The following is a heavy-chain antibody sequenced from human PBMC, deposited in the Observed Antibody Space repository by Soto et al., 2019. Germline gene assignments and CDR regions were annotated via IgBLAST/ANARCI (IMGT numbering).Heavy chain of an antibody. Sequence: HPGGSLRLSCAASGFTFSSYVMHWVRQAPGKGLEWVAVTSYDGSNKYYADSVKGRFTISRDNSKNTLYLQMNSLRAEDTAVYYCARNGGYSYGYPIGYWGQGTLVTVSS. CDR2: TSYDGSNK. V-gene: IGHV3-30-3*01. D-gene: IGHD5-18*01. CDR3: ARNGGYSYGYPIGY. J-gene: IGHJ4*02. CDR1: GFTFSSYV.